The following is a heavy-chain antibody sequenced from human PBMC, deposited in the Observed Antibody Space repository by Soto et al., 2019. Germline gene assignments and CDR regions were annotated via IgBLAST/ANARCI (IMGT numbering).Heavy chain of an antibody. J-gene: IGHJ3*02. V-gene: IGHV1-69*06. Sequence: QVQLVQSGAEVKKPGSSVKVSCKASGGTFSSYAISWVRQAPGQGLEWMGGIIPIFGTANYAQKFQGRVTITADKSTSTAYMELSSLRSEDTAVYYCARDVGTVGGSGDAFDIWGQGTMVTVSS. CDR1: GGTFSSYA. CDR3: ARDVGTVGGSGDAFDI. CDR2: IIPIFGTA. D-gene: IGHD1-26*01.